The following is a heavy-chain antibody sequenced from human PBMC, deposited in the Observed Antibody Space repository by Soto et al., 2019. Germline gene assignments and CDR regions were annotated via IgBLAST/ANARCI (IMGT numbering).Heavy chain of an antibody. V-gene: IGHV1-18*01. CDR3: ARQYDILTGYYLEVGY. CDR2: ISAYTGNT. CDR1: GYTFTSYG. Sequence: QVQLVQSGAEVKKPGASVKVSCKASGYTFTSYGISWVRQAPGKGLEWMGWISAYTGNTNYAQKLQGRVTMTTDTSTRTVYMGLRSLRSDDTAVYYCARQYDILTGYYLEVGYWGQGTLVTVSS. J-gene: IGHJ4*02. D-gene: IGHD3-9*01.